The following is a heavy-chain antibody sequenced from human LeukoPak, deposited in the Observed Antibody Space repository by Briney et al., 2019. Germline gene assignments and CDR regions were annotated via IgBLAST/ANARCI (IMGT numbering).Heavy chain of an antibody. D-gene: IGHD6-6*01. V-gene: IGHV1-69*13. CDR2: IIPIFGTA. J-gene: IGHJ6*02. CDR3: ARAGSSSLRDYYYYGMDV. Sequence: SVKVSCKASGGTFSSYAISWVRQAPGQGLEWMGGIIPIFGTANYAQKFQGRVTITADESTSTAYMELSSLRSEDTAVYYCARAGSSSLRDYYYYGMDVWGQGTAVTVSS. CDR1: GGTFSSYA.